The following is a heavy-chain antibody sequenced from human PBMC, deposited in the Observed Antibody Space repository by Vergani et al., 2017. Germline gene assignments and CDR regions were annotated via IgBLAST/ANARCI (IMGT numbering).Heavy chain of an antibody. V-gene: IGHV1-69*01. CDR2: IIPMFSRT. CDR3: ARRCNVHTSNWPLLCDAFDI. Sequence: QVQLLNSGAEVKKPGSSVNIPCQASGDTFNSHAISWVRQPPGQGFEWMGVIIPMFSRTVYAHEFQGRVSITAGESTNTVYMELSSLKSGDTAVYYCARRCNVHTSNWPLLCDAFDIWSQGRVVTVS. CDR1: GDTFNSHA. J-gene: IGHJ3*02. D-gene: IGHD2-2*01.